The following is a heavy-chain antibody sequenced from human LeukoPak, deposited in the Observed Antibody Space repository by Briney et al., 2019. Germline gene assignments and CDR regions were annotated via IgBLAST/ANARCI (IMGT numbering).Heavy chain of an antibody. V-gene: IGHV4-59*01. CDR1: GDSFSDYY. J-gene: IGHJ5*02. CDR3: VGDVSDSRTSPFAT. Sequence: SETLSLTCTVAGDSFSDYYWNWIRQSPGKGLEWIGYIYHDGRSNYNPSLKGRVAISMDTSRQQFSLKLSSVTAADTAVYYCVGDVSDSRTSPFATWGQGPLVTVPS. D-gene: IGHD5/OR15-5a*01. CDR2: IYHDGRS.